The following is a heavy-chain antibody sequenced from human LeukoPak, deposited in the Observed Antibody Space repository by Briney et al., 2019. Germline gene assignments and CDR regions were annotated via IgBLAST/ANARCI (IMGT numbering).Heavy chain of an antibody. D-gene: IGHD6-13*01. V-gene: IGHV3-23*01. CDR2: ISGSGGST. Sequence: PGGSLRLSGAASRFTFSSYAMSWVRQAPGKGLEWVSAISGSGGSTYYADSLKGRFTISRDNSKNTLYLQMNSLRAEDTAVYYCAKSRQQLVLVWFDPWGQGTLVTVSS. J-gene: IGHJ5*02. CDR1: RFTFSSYA. CDR3: AKSRQQLVLVWFDP.